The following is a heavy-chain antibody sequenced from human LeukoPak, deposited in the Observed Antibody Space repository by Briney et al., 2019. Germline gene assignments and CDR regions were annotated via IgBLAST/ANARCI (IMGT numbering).Heavy chain of an antibody. CDR3: AGGSSSWYYVYYFDY. CDR1: GGSISSYY. Sequence: SETLSLTCTVSGGSISSYYWSWIRQPAGKGLEWIGRIYTSGSTNYNPSLKSRVTMSVDTSKNQFSLKLSPVTAADTAVYYCAGGSSSWYYVYYFDYWGQGTLVTVSS. V-gene: IGHV4-4*07. D-gene: IGHD6-13*01. J-gene: IGHJ4*02. CDR2: IYTSGST.